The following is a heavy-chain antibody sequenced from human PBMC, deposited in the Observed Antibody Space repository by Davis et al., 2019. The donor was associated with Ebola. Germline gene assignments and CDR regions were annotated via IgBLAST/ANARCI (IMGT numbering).Heavy chain of an antibody. Sequence: ASVKVSCKASGYTFTSYAMHWVRQAPGQRLEWMGWINAGNGNTKYSQKFQGRVTITRDTSASTAYMELSSLRSEDTAVYYCAKALGYSSSSHYYYGMDVWGQGTTVTVSS. V-gene: IGHV1-3*01. CDR2: INAGNGNT. D-gene: IGHD6-6*01. J-gene: IGHJ6*02. CDR1: GYTFTSYA. CDR3: AKALGYSSSSHYYYGMDV.